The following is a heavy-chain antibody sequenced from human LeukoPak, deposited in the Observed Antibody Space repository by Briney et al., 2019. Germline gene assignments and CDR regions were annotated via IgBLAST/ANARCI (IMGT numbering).Heavy chain of an antibody. CDR1: GFTFDDYG. D-gene: IGHD6-13*01. CDR2: INWNGGST. CDR3: ARDLNVAAAGTFDY. V-gene: IGHV3-20*04. Sequence: GGSLRLSCAASGFTFDDYGMSWVRQAPGKGLELVSGINWNGGSTGYADSVKGRFTISRDNAKNSLYLQMNSLRAEDTASYYCARDLNVAAAGTFDYWGQGTLVTVSS. J-gene: IGHJ4*02.